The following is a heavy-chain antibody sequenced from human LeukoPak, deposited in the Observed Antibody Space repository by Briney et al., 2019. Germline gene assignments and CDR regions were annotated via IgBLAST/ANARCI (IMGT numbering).Heavy chain of an antibody. J-gene: IGHJ4*02. V-gene: IGHV3-23*01. D-gene: IGHD6-19*01. CDR3: AKNQWQWLVPIDS. CDR2: MSGSGGST. CDR1: GFTLSNYA. Sequence: GGSLRLSFAASGFTLSNYAMSWVRQAPGKGLEWVSSMSGSGGSTYYADSVKGRFTISRDNSKNTLYLQMNNLRAEDTALYYCAKNQWQWLVPIDSRGQGTLVTVSS.